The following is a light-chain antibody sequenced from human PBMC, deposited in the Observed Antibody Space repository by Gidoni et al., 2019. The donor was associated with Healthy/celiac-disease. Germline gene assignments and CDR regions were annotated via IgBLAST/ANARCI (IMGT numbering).Light chain of an antibody. V-gene: IGKV3-20*01. CDR1: QSVSSSY. Sequence: EIVLTPSSGTLSLSPGERATLSCRASQSVSSSYLAWYQQKPGQAPRLLIYGASSRATGIPDRSSGGGAGKDITISSSRLEEEDVAVYCCQRYGSAPRTFGQGTKVEIK. CDR3: QRYGSAPRT. CDR2: GAS. J-gene: IGKJ1*01.